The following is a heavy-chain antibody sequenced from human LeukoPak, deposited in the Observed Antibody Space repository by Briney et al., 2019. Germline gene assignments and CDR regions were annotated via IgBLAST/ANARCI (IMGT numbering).Heavy chain of an antibody. CDR3: AKDGTYYDILTGYLFNYYYYMDV. J-gene: IGHJ6*03. V-gene: IGHV3-23*01. CDR2: ISGSDGST. D-gene: IGHD3-9*01. CDR1: EFTFSHYA. Sequence: GGSLRLSCAASEFTFSHYAMSWVRQAPGKGLEWVSVISGSDGSTDYADPEKGRFTISRDNSKNTLYLQMNSLRAEDTAVYYCAKDGTYYDILTGYLFNYYYYMDVWGKGTTVTISS.